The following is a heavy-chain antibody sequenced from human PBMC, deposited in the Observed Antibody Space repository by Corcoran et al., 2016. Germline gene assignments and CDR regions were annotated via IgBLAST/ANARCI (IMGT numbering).Heavy chain of an antibody. CDR2: ISYDGSNK. Sequence: QVQLVESGGGVVQPGRSLRLSCAASGFTFSSYGMHWVRQAPGKGLEWVAVISYDGSNKYYADSVKGRFTISRDNSKNTLYLQMNSLRAEDRAVDYCAKKRAEYGSGSPFDYWGQGTLVTVSS. J-gene: IGHJ4*02. D-gene: IGHD3-10*01. V-gene: IGHV3-30*18. CDR1: GFTFSSYG. CDR3: AKKRAEYGSGSPFDY.